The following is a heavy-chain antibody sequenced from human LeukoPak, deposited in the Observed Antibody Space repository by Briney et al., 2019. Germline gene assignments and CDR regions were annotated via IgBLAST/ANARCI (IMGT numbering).Heavy chain of an antibody. Sequence: SQTLSLTCTVSGGSISSGDYYWSWIRQPPGEGLEWIGYIYYSGSTNYNPSLKSRVTIPVDTSKNQFSLKPSSVTAADTAVYYCARDSPRSDTAFGYWGQGTLVTVSS. V-gene: IGHV4-30-4*01. D-gene: IGHD5-18*01. CDR2: IYYSGST. CDR1: GGSISSGDYY. CDR3: ARDSPRSDTAFGY. J-gene: IGHJ4*02.